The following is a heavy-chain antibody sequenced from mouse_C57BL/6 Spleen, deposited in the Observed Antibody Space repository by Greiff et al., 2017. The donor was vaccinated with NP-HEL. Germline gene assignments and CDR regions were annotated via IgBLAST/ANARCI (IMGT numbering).Heavy chain of an antibody. V-gene: IGHV1-26*01. CDR1: GYTFTDYY. CDR3: AREPQATDFDY. D-gene: IGHD3-2*02. CDR2: INPNNGGT. Sequence: EVQLQQSGPELVKPGASVKISCKASGYTFTDYYMNWVKQSHGKSLEWIGDINPNNGGTSYNQKFKGKATLTVDKSSSTAYMELRSLTSEDSAVYYCAREPQATDFDYWGQGTTLTVSS. J-gene: IGHJ2*01.